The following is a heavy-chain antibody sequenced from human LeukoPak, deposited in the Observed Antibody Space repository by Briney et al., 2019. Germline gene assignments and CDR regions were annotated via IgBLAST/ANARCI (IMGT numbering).Heavy chain of an antibody. CDR3: ARVSDSGYDGTFDY. D-gene: IGHD5-12*01. CDR1: GYTFTSHD. Sequence: GASVKVSCKASGYTFTSHDINWVRQATGQGLEWMGWMNPNSGNTGYAQKFQGRVTMTRNTSISTAYMELSSLRSEDTAVYYCARVSDSGYDGTFDYWGQGTLVTVSS. J-gene: IGHJ4*02. CDR2: MNPNSGNT. V-gene: IGHV1-8*01.